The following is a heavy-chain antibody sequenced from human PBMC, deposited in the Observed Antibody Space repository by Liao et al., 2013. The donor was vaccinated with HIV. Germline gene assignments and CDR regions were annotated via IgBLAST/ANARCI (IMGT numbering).Heavy chain of an antibody. D-gene: IGHD3-22*01. Sequence: QVQLQESGPGLVKPSETLSLTCSVSGASISSHYWSWIRQAPGKGLEWVGHIHYTGSTYYNPSLKSRVTISVDTSENQFSLKLRSVTAADTAVYYCARENKMVVVVTDYYYYYYMDVWGKGTTVTVSS. V-gene: IGHV4-59*11. CDR1: GASISSHY. J-gene: IGHJ6*03. CDR2: IHYTGST. CDR3: ARENKMVVVVTDYYYYYYMDV.